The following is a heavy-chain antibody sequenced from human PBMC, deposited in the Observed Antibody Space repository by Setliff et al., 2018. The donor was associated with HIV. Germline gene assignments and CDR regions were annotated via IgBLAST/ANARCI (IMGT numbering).Heavy chain of an antibody. V-gene: IGHV4-38-2*02. J-gene: IGHJ4*02. CDR1: GSSISSNYY. Sequence: KASETLSLTCTVSGSSISSNYYWAWIRQAPGKGLEWIGCIDASANTYYIPSLKSRATISIDTSKNQLSLKLRSVTAADTAVYYCARDAPWDSYGLDYWGQGTLVTVSS. D-gene: IGHD5-18*01. CDR3: ARDAPWDSYGLDY. CDR2: IDASANT.